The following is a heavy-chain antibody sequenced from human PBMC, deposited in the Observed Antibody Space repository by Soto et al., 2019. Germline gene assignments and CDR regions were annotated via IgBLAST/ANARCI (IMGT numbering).Heavy chain of an antibody. D-gene: IGHD1-1*01. V-gene: IGHV3-15*01. Sequence: EVKVVESGGDFAKPGGSLRLSCATSGFMFSSAWMSWVRQAPGKGLEWVGRIKSRSDGGARDYAAPVKGRFNISRDDSKHMVYLQMDSLKVEDSAVYYCVEGWNDFWGQGTLVTVSS. CDR2: IKSRSDGGAR. CDR3: VEGWNDF. J-gene: IGHJ4*02. CDR1: GFMFSSAW.